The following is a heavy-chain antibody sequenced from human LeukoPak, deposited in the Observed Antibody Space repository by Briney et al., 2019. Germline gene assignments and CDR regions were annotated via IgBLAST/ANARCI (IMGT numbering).Heavy chain of an antibody. D-gene: IGHD6-13*01. Sequence: SGPTLVKPTQTLTLTCTFSGFSLSTSGMCVSWIRQPPGKALEWLARIDWDDDKYYSTSLKTRLTISKDTSKNQVVLTMTNMDPVDTATYYCARAPIAAAGTLLYYGMDVWGQGTTVTVSS. J-gene: IGHJ6*02. CDR2: IDWDDDK. CDR1: GFSLSTSGMC. CDR3: ARAPIAAAGTLLYYGMDV. V-gene: IGHV2-70*11.